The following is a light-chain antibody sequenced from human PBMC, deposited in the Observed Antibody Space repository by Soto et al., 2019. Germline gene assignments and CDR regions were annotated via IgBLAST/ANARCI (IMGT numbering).Light chain of an antibody. CDR2: DVS. Sequence: QSALTQPASVSGSPGQSIAISCTGTTSDVGDYNLVSWYQQHPGKAPKLMIYDVSNRPSGISDRFSASKSGNTASLTISGLQAEDEADCYCSSYTSSNTLYVFGTGTKVTVL. CDR1: TSDVGDYNL. CDR3: SSYTSSNTLYV. V-gene: IGLV2-14*01. J-gene: IGLJ1*01.